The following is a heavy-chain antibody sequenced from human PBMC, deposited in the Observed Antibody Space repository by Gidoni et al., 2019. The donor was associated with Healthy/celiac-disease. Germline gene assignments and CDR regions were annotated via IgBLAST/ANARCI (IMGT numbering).Heavy chain of an antibody. CDR3: ARGAGYYDFWSASPPDPHAFDI. J-gene: IGHJ3*02. Sequence: QLQLQESGPGLVKPSETLSLTCTVSGGSISSSSYYWGWIRQPPGKGLEWIGSIYYSGSTYYNPSIKSRVTISVDTSKNQFSLKLSSVTAADTAVYYCARGAGYYDFWSASPPDPHAFDIWGQGTMVTVSS. CDR2: IYYSGST. CDR1: GGSISSSSYY. V-gene: IGHV4-39*01. D-gene: IGHD3-3*01.